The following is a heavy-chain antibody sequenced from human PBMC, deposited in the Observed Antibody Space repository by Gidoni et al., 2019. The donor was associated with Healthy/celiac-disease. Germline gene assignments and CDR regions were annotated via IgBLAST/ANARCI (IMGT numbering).Heavy chain of an antibody. CDR2: IIPILGIA. D-gene: IGHD3-22*01. CDR3: ARSYYYDSSGYYSDY. J-gene: IGHJ4*02. V-gene: IGHV1-69*04. CDR1: GGPFSSYA. Sequence: QVQLVQSGAEVKKPGSSVKVSCKASGGPFSSYAISWVRQAPGQGLEWMGRIIPILGIANYAQKFQGRVTITADKSTSTAYMELSSLRSEDTAVYYCARSYYYDSSGYYSDYWGQGTLVTVSS.